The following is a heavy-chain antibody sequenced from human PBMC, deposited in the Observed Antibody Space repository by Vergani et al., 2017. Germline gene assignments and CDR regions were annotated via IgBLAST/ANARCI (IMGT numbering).Heavy chain of an antibody. CDR1: GFTFSSYA. CDR2: ISGSGGST. J-gene: IGHJ5*02. D-gene: IGHD2-2*01. CDR3: AKDLSGSSRCNWFDP. V-gene: IGHV3-23*01. Sequence: EVQLLESGGGLVQPGGSLRLSCAAAGFTFSSYAMSWVRQAPGKELEWVSAISGSGGSTYYADSVNGRFTISRDNSKNTLYLTMNSLRAEDTAVYYCAKDLSGSSRCNWFDPWGQGTLVTVSS.